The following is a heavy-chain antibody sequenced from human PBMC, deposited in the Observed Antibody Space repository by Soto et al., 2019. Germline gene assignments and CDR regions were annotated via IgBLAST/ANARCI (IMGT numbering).Heavy chain of an antibody. CDR2: IYYSGST. J-gene: IGHJ5*02. Sequence: QVQLQESGPGLVKPSQTLSLTCTVSGGSISGGGYYWSWIRQHPGKGLEWIGYIYYSGSTYYNPSLKSRVTISVDTSKNQFSLKLSSVTAADTAVYYCARAHLIAAAGTVWFDPWGQGTLVTVSS. V-gene: IGHV4-31*03. CDR3: ARAHLIAAAGTVWFDP. D-gene: IGHD6-13*01. CDR1: GGSISGGGYY.